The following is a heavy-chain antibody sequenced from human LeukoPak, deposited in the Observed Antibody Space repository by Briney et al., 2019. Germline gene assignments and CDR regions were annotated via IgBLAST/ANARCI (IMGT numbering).Heavy chain of an antibody. D-gene: IGHD2-15*01. CDR2: IYYSGST. Sequence: KPSETLSLTCALSGGSISSGDYSWSWIRQPPGKGLEWFGYIYYSGSTNYNPSPKSRVTISVDTPKNTFTLKLSSLTAGPSIAYYCARGGIVASANNCFDPWGQGTLVTVSS. J-gene: IGHJ5*02. V-gene: IGHV4-61*08. CDR3: ARGGIVASANNCFDP. CDR1: GGSISSGDYS.